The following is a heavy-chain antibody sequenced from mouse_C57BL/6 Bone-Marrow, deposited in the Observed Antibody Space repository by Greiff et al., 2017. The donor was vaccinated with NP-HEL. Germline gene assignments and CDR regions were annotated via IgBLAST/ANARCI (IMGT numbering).Heavy chain of an antibody. V-gene: IGHV1-52*01. Sequence: QVQLQQPGAELVRPGSSVKLSCKASGYTFTSYWMHWVKQRPIQGLEWIGNIDPSDSETHYNQKFKDKATLTVDKSSSTAYMQLSSLTSEDSAVYYCARSEIYDGYPRFAYWGQGTLVTVAA. CDR2: IDPSDSET. CDR3: ARSEIYDGYPRFAY. CDR1: GYTFTSYW. J-gene: IGHJ3*01. D-gene: IGHD2-3*01.